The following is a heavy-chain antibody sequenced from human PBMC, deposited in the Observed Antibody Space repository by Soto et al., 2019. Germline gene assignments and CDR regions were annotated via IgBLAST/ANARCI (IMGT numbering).Heavy chain of an antibody. D-gene: IGHD3-22*01. CDR2: SRDKAQGYST. CDR1: GFTLSDDY. V-gene: IGHV3-72*01. J-gene: IGHJ4*02. CDR3: VRTTYFPDSSGYTRFFDY. Sequence: EVQLVESGGGLVEPGGSLRLSCAGSGFTLSDDYIDWVRQAPGKGLGWVGRSRDKAQGYSTAYDASVKGRFATSRDESRTSVYLQMNSLETEDTAVYSWVRTTYFPDSSGYTRFFDYWGQGTLVSVSS.